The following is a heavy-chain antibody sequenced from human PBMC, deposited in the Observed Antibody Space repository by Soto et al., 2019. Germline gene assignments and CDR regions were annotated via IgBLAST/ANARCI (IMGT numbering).Heavy chain of an antibody. J-gene: IGHJ6*02. CDR1: GVTIGSSY. D-gene: IGHD5-12*01. Sequence: LRLSSEACGVTIGSSYRRWPHQAKRKGLEWVSAIGTAGDTYYPGSVKGRFTISRENAKNSLYIQMNSLRAEDTAVYYCARATVNYSGYDRMEGYYYGMDVWGQGTTVTVLL. CDR2: IGTAGDT. V-gene: IGHV3-13*01. CDR3: ARATVNYSGYDRMEGYYYGMDV.